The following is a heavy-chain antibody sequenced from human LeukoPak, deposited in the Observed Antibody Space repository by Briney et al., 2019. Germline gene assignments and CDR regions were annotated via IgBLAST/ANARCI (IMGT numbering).Heavy chain of an antibody. J-gene: IGHJ4*02. V-gene: IGHV3-66*01. Sequence: GGSLRLSCAPSGFTVSSNYMSWVRQAPGEWLEWVSVIDKGDGTYYAASLKGRLIISRDNSKNTVYLQMKSLRAEDTGVFYCVGEAPGTTVYYWGQGTLVTVSP. CDR3: VGEAPGTTVYY. CDR2: IDKGDGT. CDR1: GFTVSSNY. D-gene: IGHD4-17*01.